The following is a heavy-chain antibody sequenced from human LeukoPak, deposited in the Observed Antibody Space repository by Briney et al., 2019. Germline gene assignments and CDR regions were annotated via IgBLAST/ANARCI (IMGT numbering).Heavy chain of an antibody. CDR1: GYTFTGYY. D-gene: IGHD4-17*01. Sequence: ASVKVSCKASGYTFTGYYMHWVRPAPGQGLEWMGWINPNSGGTNYAQKFQGRVTMTRDTSISTAYMELSRPRSDDTAVYYCARDLDYGDLGGWFDPWGQGTLVTVSS. CDR2: INPNSGGT. V-gene: IGHV1-2*02. J-gene: IGHJ5*02. CDR3: ARDLDYGDLGGWFDP.